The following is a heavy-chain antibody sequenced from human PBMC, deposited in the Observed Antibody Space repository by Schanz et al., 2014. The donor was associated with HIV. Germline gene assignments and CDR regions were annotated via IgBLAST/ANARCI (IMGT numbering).Heavy chain of an antibody. J-gene: IGHJ4*02. V-gene: IGHV1-69*06. D-gene: IGHD3-10*01. Sequence: QVQLVQSGAEVKKPGSSVRVSCKASGETFSNYVISWVRQAPGQGLEWMGGIAPISGTANYAQKFQGRVTMTADKSTSAAYMELSSLRSEDTAVYYCVRGVIYYDSGSYYNYFDYWGQGTLVTVSP. CDR2: IAPISGTA. CDR1: GETFSNYV. CDR3: VRGVIYYDSGSYYNYFDY.